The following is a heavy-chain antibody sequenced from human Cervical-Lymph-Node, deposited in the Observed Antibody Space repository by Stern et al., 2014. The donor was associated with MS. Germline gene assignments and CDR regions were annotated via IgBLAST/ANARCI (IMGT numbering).Heavy chain of an antibody. V-gene: IGHV1-69*09. CDR2: VIPIIGLA. Sequence: QLVQSGAEVKKPGSSMNVSCKTSGGTFSSSYAITWMRQAPGQRLERIGRVIPIIGLANYAQKFQGRVTITADTSTSTTYMEMSSLGSEDTAVYYCARGVVSNRAAATLHNLFDPWGQGTLVTVSS. CDR3: ARGVVSNRAAATLHNLFDP. CDR1: GGTFSSSYA. D-gene: IGHD2-15*01. J-gene: IGHJ5*02.